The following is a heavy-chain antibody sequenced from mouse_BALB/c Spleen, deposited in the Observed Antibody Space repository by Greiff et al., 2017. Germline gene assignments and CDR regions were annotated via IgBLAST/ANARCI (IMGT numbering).Heavy chain of an antibody. CDR3: ARGGYYGTGAMDY. J-gene: IGHJ4*01. V-gene: IGHV1S126*01. Sequence: QVQLKESGPQLVRPGASVKISCKASGYSFTSYWMHWVKQRPGQGLEWIGMIDPSDSETRLNQKFKDKATLTVDKSSSTAYMQLSSPTSEDSAVYYCARGGYYGTGAMDYWGQGTSVTVSS. D-gene: IGHD1-1*01. CDR2: IDPSDSET. CDR1: GYSFTSYW.